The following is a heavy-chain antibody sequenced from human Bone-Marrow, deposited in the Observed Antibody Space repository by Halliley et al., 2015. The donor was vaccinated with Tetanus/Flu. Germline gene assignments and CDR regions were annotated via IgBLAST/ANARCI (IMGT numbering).Heavy chain of an antibody. CDR3: TKDDEWLLSGS. CDR2: ISGSGSSA. Sequence: LEWVSTISGSGSSAYYADSVKDRFTVSRDNSRNVVFLQLSSLRAEDTAVYYCTKDDEWLLSGSWGQGTRVSVSS. V-gene: IGHV3-23*01. D-gene: IGHD3-3*01. J-gene: IGHJ4*02.